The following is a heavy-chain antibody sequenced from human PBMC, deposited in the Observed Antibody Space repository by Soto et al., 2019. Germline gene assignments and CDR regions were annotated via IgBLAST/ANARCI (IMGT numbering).Heavy chain of an antibody. CDR2: IYHSGST. J-gene: IGHJ4*02. Sequence: PSETLSLTCAVSGGSISSSNWWSWVRQPPGKGLEWIGEIYHSGSTNYNPSLKSRVTISVDKSKNQFSLKLSSVTAADTAVYYSARSHIRNDPSQEIDYWGQGTLVTVSS. CDR3: ARSHIRNDPSQEIDY. D-gene: IGHD1-20*01. CDR1: GGSISSSNW. V-gene: IGHV4-4*02.